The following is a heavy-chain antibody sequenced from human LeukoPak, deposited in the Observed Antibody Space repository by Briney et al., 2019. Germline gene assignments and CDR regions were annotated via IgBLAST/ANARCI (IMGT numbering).Heavy chain of an antibody. Sequence: PSETLSLTCTVSGGSISSYYWSWIRQPPGKGLEWIGYIYYSGSTNYNPSLKSRVTISVDTSKNQFSLKLSSVTAADTAVCYCARLVPAAMSESFDYWGQGTLVTVSS. V-gene: IGHV4-59*01. CDR3: ARLVPAAMSESFDY. CDR1: GGSISSYY. CDR2: IYYSGST. D-gene: IGHD2-2*01. J-gene: IGHJ4*02.